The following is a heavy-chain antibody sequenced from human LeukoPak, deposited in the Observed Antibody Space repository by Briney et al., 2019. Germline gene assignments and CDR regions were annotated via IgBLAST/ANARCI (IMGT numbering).Heavy chain of an antibody. CDR3: ARTYYDILTGYFHFDY. V-gene: IGHV4-59*08. Sequence: SETLSLTCTVSGGSISSYYWSWLRQPPGKGLEWIGYIYYSGSTNYNPSLKSRVTISVDTSKNQFSLKLSSVTAADTAVYYCARTYYDILTGYFHFDYWGQGTLVTVSS. CDR2: IYYSGST. J-gene: IGHJ4*02. D-gene: IGHD3-9*01. CDR1: GGSISSYY.